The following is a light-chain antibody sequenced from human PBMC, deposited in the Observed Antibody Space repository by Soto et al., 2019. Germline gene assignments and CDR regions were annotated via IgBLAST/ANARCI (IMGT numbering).Light chain of an antibody. CDR3: SSYTGSSALYV. CDR1: GSDIGFYNY. J-gene: IGLJ1*01. V-gene: IGLV2-14*03. Sequence: QSALTQPAPVSGSPGQSITISCTGTGSDIGFYNYVSWYQQHPGKASKLMIYDVSNRPSGVSNRFSASKSGITASLTISGLQAEDEADYYCSSYTGSSALYVFGTGTKVTVL. CDR2: DVS.